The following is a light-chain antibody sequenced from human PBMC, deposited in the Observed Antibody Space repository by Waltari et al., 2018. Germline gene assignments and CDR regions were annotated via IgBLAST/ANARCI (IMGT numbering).Light chain of an antibody. CDR1: HIGTKP. Sequence: YVLTQPPSVSVAPGQTATITCGGGHIGTKPHHRYRQRQGQAPVLVVYDDYDRPLGIPQRLSGSNSGNTATLTISRVVVGDEAEYFCQVWDGRSEHVVFGGGTKLTVL. V-gene: IGLV3-21*02. CDR2: DDY. CDR3: QVWDGRSEHVV. J-gene: IGLJ2*01.